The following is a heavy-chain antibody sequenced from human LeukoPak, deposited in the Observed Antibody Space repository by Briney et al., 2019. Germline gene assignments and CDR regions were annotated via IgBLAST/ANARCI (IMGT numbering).Heavy chain of an antibody. D-gene: IGHD3-22*01. V-gene: IGHV1-2*02. J-gene: IGHJ5*02. CDR1: GYTFTSYG. Sequence: GASVKVSCKASGYTFTSYGISWVRQAPGQGLEWMGWINPNSGGTNYAQKFQGRVTMTRDTSISTAYMELSRLRSDDTAVYYCARDPTVLHYDSSGYYGCWFDPWGQGTLVTVSS. CDR3: ARDPTVLHYDSSGYYGCWFDP. CDR2: INPNSGGT.